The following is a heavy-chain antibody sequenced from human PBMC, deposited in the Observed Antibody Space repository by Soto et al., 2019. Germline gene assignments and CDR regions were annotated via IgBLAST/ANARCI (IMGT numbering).Heavy chain of an antibody. CDR1: GGSFSGYY. CDR3: ARDRKRAYCSGGSCRKEYYYGMDV. V-gene: IGHV4-34*01. D-gene: IGHD2-15*01. CDR2: INHSGST. J-gene: IGHJ6*02. Sequence: KASETLSLTCAVYGGSFSGYYWSWIRQPPGKGLEWIGEINHSGSTNYNPSLKSRVTISVDTSKNQFSLKLSSVAAADTAVYYCARDRKRAYCSGGSCRKEYYYGMDVWGQGTTVTVSS.